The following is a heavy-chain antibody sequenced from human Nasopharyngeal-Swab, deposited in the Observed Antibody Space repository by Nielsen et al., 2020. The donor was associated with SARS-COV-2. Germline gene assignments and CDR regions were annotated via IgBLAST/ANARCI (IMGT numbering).Heavy chain of an antibody. D-gene: IGHD3-22*01. V-gene: IGHV3-23*01. CDR2: ISGSGGST. Sequence: GESLKISCAASGLTFSDYAMSWVRQAPGKGLEWVSAISGSGGSTYYADSVKGRFTISRDNSKNTLYLQMNSLRAEDTAVYYCAKDQYDSSGSNWFDPWGQGTLVTVSS. CDR3: AKDQYDSSGSNWFDP. CDR1: GLTFSDYA. J-gene: IGHJ5*02.